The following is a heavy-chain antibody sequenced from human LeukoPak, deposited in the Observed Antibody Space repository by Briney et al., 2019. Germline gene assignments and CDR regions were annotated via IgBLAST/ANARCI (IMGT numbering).Heavy chain of an antibody. V-gene: IGHV4-4*09. Sequence: PETLSLTCTVSGGSISSYYWSWIRQPPGKGLEWIGYIYTSGSTNYNPSLKSRVSISVDSSKNQFSLKLSSVTAADTAGYYCARLPYGSGNVDYWGQGTLVTVSS. CDR2: IYTSGST. CDR1: GGSISSYY. CDR3: ARLPYGSGNVDY. J-gene: IGHJ4*02. D-gene: IGHD3-10*01.